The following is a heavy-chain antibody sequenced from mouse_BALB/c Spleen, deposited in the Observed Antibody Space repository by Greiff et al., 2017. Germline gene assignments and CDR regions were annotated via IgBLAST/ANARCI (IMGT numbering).Heavy chain of an antibody. CDR3: AGGITTYYYAMDY. J-gene: IGHJ4*01. CDR2: IYPGNGDT. D-gene: IGHD2-4*01. Sequence: VQLQQPGAELVKPGASVKMSCKASGYTFTSYNMHWVKQTPGQGLEWIGAIYPGNGDTSYNQKFKGKATLTADKSSSTAYMQLSSLTSEDSAVYYCAGGITTYYYAMDYWGQGTSVTVSS. V-gene: IGHV1-12*01. CDR1: GYTFTSYN.